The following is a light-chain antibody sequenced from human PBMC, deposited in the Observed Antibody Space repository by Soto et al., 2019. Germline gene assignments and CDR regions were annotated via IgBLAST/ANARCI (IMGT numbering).Light chain of an antibody. V-gene: IGKV3-15*01. Sequence: EIVMTQSPATLSVSPGERATLSCRASQSVSSNLAWYQQKPGQAPTLLIYGASTRATDVPARFSGSGSGTEFTLTISSLQPDDFATYYCQQYNSYSWTFGQGTKVDIK. CDR2: GAS. J-gene: IGKJ1*01. CDR1: QSVSSN. CDR3: QQYNSYSWT.